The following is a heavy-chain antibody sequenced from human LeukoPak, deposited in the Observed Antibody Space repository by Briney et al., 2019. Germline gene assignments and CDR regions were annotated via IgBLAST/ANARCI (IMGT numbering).Heavy chain of an antibody. CDR2: ISISSSSV. D-gene: IGHD3/OR15-3a*01. CDR3: AGYFARTGYYAEGFDI. V-gene: IGHV3-48*04. Sequence: PGGSLRLSCAASGFTFSSHAMNWVRQAPGKGLEWVSYISISSSSVYYADSVKGRFTISRDNAKNSLYLQMNSLRAEDTAVYYCAGYFARTGYYAEGFDIWGQGTMVTVSS. J-gene: IGHJ3*02. CDR1: GFTFSSHA.